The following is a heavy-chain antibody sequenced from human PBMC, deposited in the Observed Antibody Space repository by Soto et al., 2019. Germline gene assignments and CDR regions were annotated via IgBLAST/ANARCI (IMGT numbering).Heavy chain of an antibody. CDR2: ISGSDGKT. CDR1: GFSFDSYA. D-gene: IGHD3-3*01. CDR3: ARWSYLDY. Sequence: GGSLRLSCAASGFSFDSYALSWVRKAPGNGLERVSTISGSDGKTFYADSVESRFSISRHTSQSTLYLQMNSLRADDRARYYCARWSYLDYWGQGTRVTVSS. V-gene: IGHV3-23*01. J-gene: IGHJ4*02.